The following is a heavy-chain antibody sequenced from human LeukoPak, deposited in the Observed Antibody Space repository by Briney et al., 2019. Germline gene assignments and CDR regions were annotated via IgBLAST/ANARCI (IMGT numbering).Heavy chain of an antibody. D-gene: IGHD6-19*01. CDR2: ISSSDTYT. J-gene: IGHJ4*02. CDR1: GFTYSDYH. V-gene: IGHV3-11*06. Sequence: GGPLRLSCAASGFTYSDYHMSCIPQAPGKGLEWVSYISSSDTYTSYADSAKGRFTISRDNTKNSLYLLMNSLRAEDTAVYDCARGSYSSGSSADYWGQGTLVTVSS. CDR3: ARGSYSSGSSADY.